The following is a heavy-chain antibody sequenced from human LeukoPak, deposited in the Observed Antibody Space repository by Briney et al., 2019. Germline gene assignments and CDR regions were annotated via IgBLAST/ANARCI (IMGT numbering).Heavy chain of an antibody. CDR2: IYYSGST. CDR1: GGSISSGDYY. Sequence: SETLSLTCTVSGGSISSGDYYWSWIRQPPGKGLEWIGYIYYSGSTYYNPSLKSRVTISVDTSKNQFSLKLSSVTAADTAVYYCARDRYYYDSRVFDYWGQGTLVTVSS. V-gene: IGHV4-31*03. CDR3: ARDRYYYDSRVFDY. D-gene: IGHD3-22*01. J-gene: IGHJ4*02.